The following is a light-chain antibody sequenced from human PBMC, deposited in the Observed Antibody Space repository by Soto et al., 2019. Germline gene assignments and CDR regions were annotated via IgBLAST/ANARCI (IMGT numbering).Light chain of an antibody. CDR1: TSNIGKTF. V-gene: IGLV1-47*01. CDR3: ASWDNNLSGYV. CDR2: RNT. Sequence: QSLLTQPPSASGTPGQTVNISCSGSTSNIGKTFVYWYQHFPGAAPKLLIYRNTLRPSGVPDRFSAYKSGTSTSLAISGLRSEDEADYFCASWDNNLSGYVFGTGTKVTVL. J-gene: IGLJ1*01.